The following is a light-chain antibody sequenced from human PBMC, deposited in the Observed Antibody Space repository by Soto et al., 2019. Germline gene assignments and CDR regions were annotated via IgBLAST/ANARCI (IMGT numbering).Light chain of an antibody. CDR2: DVS. CDR3: SSYTSSITLDV. CDR1: SSDVGGYNY. V-gene: IGLV2-14*01. J-gene: IGLJ1*01. Sequence: QSALTQPASVSGSPGQSITISCTGTSSDVGGYNYVSWYQQHPGKAPKLMIYDVSNRPSGVSNRFSGSKSGNTASLTISGLQAEDEADYYCSSYTSSITLDVFGTGNKVTV.